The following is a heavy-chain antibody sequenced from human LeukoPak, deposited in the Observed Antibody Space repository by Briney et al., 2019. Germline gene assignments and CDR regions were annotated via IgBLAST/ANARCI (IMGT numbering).Heavy chain of an antibody. CDR2: INPNSGDT. J-gene: IGHJ3*01. Sequence: ASVKVSCKVSGYPLTDLSMHWVRQAPGQGLEWMGWINPNSGDTNYAQKFQGRVTMTRDTSISTAYMELSRLRSDDTAVYYCASFVTGYGSTWDAFDLWGQGTMVCVSS. CDR1: GYPLTDLS. V-gene: IGHV1-2*02. CDR3: ASFVTGYGSTWDAFDL. D-gene: IGHD2-2*01.